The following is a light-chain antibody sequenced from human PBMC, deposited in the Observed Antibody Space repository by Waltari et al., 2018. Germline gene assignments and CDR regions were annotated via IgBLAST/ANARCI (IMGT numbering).Light chain of an antibody. CDR1: QSISGL. CDR3: QQYSTYPWT. Sequence: DIQMTQSPSTLSASVGDRVTITCRASQSISGLLAWYRQEAGKAPKLLIYEASTLESGVPSRFSGSGSGTEFTLTISGVQPDDVATFYCQQYSTYPWTFGRGTKVEIK. V-gene: IGKV1-5*03. CDR2: EAS. J-gene: IGKJ1*01.